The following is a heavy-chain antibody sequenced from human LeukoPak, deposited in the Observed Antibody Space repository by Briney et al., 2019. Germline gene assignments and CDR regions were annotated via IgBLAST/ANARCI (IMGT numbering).Heavy chain of an antibody. CDR1: GGSISSYY. V-gene: IGHV4-59*01. D-gene: IGHD3-9*01. J-gene: IGHJ3*02. CDR3: ARARYVNSFYAFDI. CDR2: MYYGGST. Sequence: SETLSLTCTVSGGSISSYYWSWIRQPPGKGLEWIGYMYYGGSTNYNPSLKSRVTISVDTSKNQFSLKLSSVTAADTAVYYCARARYVNSFYAFDIWGQGTLVTVSS.